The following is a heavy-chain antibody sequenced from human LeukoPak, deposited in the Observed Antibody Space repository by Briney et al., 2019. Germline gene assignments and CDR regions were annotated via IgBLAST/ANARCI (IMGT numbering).Heavy chain of an antibody. Sequence: ASVTVSCKASGYTFTSYGISWVRQAPGQGVEWMGWISAYNGNTNYAQKLQGRVTMTTDTSTSTAYMELRSLRSDDTAVYYCARDDPDYYDSSGYYYAGNYFDYWGQGTLVTVSS. V-gene: IGHV1-18*01. CDR3: ARDDPDYYDSSGYYYAGNYFDY. J-gene: IGHJ4*02. D-gene: IGHD3-22*01. CDR1: GYTFTSYG. CDR2: ISAYNGNT.